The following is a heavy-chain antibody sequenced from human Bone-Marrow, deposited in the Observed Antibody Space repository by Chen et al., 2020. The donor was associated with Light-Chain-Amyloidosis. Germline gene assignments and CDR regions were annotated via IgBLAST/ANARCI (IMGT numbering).Heavy chain of an antibody. CDR1: GYTFPNSW. J-gene: IGHJ4*02. CDR3: ARRRDGYNFDY. D-gene: IGHD5-12*01. CDR2: IYPDDSDA. Sequence: EVQLEQSGPEVKKPGESLKISCKGSGYTFPNSWIGWGRQMPGKGLEWMGVIYPDDSDARYSPSFEGRVTISADKSITTAYLQWRSLKASDTAMYYCARRRDGYNFDYWGQGTLVTVSS. V-gene: IGHV5-51*01.